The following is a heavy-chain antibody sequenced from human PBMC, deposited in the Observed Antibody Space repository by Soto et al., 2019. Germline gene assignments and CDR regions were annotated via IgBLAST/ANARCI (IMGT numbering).Heavy chain of an antibody. Sequence: QVQLVESGGGVVQPGRSLGLSCAASGFTFNTYGMHWVRQAPGKGLEWVAAISYDDVNKYYADSVKGRFTISRDNSKNTLYVQMNSLKTEDTAVYYCARSPQPTRGIHWYFDFWGRGILVAVSS. J-gene: IGHJ2*01. CDR2: ISYDDVNK. CDR1: GFTFNTYG. CDR3: ARSPQPTRGIHWYFDF. V-gene: IGHV3-30*03. D-gene: IGHD2-2*01.